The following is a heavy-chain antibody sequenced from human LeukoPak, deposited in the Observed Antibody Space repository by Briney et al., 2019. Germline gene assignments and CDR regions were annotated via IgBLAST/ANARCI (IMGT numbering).Heavy chain of an antibody. CDR1: GFIFDEYA. CDR2: ISWDGSGT. Sequence: GGSLRLSCATSGFIFDEYAMHWVRQVPGKGLEWVSLISWDGSGTFYVDSVKGRFTISRDNSENFLYLQMNSLRAEDTALYYCAKGIDAWGSSTYYHYGMDVWGQGTTVTVSS. J-gene: IGHJ6*02. CDR3: AKGIDAWGSSTYYHYGMDV. V-gene: IGHV3-43D*03. D-gene: IGHD7-27*01.